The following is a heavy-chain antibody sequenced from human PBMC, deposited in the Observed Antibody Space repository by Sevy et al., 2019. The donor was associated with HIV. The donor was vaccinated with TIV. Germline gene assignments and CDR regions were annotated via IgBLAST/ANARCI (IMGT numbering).Heavy chain of an antibody. D-gene: IGHD3-3*01. J-gene: IGHJ4*02. CDR2: ISWNSGSI. Sequence: GGSLRLSCAASGFTFDDYAMHWVRQAPGKGLEWVSGISWNSGSIGYVDSVKGRFTISRDNAKNSLYLQMNNLRAEDTALYNGAKDIKRGGRVVISGGGIDYWGQGTLVTVSS. CDR1: GFTFDDYA. CDR3: AKDIKRGGRVVISGGGIDY. V-gene: IGHV3-9*01.